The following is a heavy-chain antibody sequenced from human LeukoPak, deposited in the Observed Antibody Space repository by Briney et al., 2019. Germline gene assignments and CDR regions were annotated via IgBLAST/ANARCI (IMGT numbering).Heavy chain of an antibody. J-gene: IGHJ4*02. CDR1: GFTFSSYG. CDR2: ISYDGSNK. CDR3: ARDRGHGDDGEVY. Sequence: PGGSLRLSCAASGFTFSSYGMHWVRQAPGKGLEWVAVISYDGSNKYYADSVKGRFTISRDNSKNTLYLQMNSLRAEDTAVYYCARDRGHGDDGEVYWGQGTLVTVSS. D-gene: IGHD4-17*01. V-gene: IGHV3-30*03.